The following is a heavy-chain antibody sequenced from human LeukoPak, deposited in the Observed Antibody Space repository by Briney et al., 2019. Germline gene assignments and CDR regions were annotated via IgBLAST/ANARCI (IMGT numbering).Heavy chain of an antibody. CDR3: ARRVAAGGTCMGY. D-gene: IGHD6-13*01. V-gene: IGHV1-8*01. Sequence: ASVKVSCKVSGYTLTELSMHWVRQAPGKGLEWMGWMNPNSGNTGSAQKFQGRVTMTRNTSISTAYMELSNPRSEDTAVYYCARRVAAGGTCMGYWGQGTLVTVSS. CDR1: GYTLTELS. CDR2: MNPNSGNT. J-gene: IGHJ4*02.